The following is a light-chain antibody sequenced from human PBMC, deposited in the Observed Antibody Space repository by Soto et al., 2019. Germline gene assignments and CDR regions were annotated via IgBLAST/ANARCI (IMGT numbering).Light chain of an antibody. Sequence: EIVMTQSPATLSVSPGDRVTLSCRASQSVTTNLAWYQQKPGQAPRRLIYGASTRAPRIPARFSGSGSVTEFTLTISSLQSEDFAVYDCQQYNIWPPITFGQGTRLEIK. CDR3: QQYNIWPPIT. CDR1: QSVTTN. CDR2: GAS. V-gene: IGKV3-15*01. J-gene: IGKJ5*01.